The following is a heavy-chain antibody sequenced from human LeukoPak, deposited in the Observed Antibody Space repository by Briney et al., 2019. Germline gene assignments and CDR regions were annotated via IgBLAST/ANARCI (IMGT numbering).Heavy chain of an antibody. D-gene: IGHD2-15*01. CDR3: ARERYCSGGSCYSL. Sequence: SVKVSCKASGGTFSRYAISWVRQAPGQRLEWMGGIIPIFGTANYAQKFQGRVTITADESTSTAYMELSSLRSEDTAVYYCARERYCSGGSCYSLWGQGTLVTVSS. CDR1: GGTFSRYA. J-gene: IGHJ4*02. V-gene: IGHV1-69*13. CDR2: IIPIFGTA.